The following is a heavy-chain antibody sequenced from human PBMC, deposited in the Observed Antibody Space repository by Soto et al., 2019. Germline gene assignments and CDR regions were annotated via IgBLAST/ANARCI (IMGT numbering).Heavy chain of an antibody. V-gene: IGHV1-3*01. CDR1: GYTFTSYA. D-gene: IGHD3-10*02. CDR3: GRDQSGTGYYVDWFDP. Sequence: GASVKVSCEASGYTFTSYAMHWLRQAPGQRPEWLGWINAGNGKTYYSEKFEGRVTFTRDTVATTVNMELTSLTSEDTAVYYCGRDQSGTGYYVDWFDPWGQGTLVTVSS. J-gene: IGHJ5*02. CDR2: INAGNGKT.